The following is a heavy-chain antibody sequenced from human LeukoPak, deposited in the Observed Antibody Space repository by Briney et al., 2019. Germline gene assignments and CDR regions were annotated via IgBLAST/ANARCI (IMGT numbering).Heavy chain of an antibody. V-gene: IGHV4-39*07. CDR1: GGSISSSSYY. D-gene: IGHD2-15*01. CDR3: ARDLFDCSGGSCYGDY. J-gene: IGHJ4*02. Sequence: SETLSLTCTVSGGSISSSSYYWGWIRQPPGKGLEWIGSIYYSGSTYYNPSLKSRVTMSVDTSKNQFSLKLSSVTAADTAVYYCARDLFDCSGGSCYGDYWGQGTLVTVSS. CDR2: IYYSGST.